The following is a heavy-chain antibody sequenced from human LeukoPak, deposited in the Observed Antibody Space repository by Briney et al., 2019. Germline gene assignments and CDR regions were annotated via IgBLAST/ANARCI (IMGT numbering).Heavy chain of an antibody. CDR3: VRNWNLDS. Sequence: GGSLRLSCAASGFTFSSYGMHWVRQAPGKGLEWVAVIWYDGSNKYYADSVKGRFTISRDNAKNSLFLQMNSLTAEDTAVYYCVRNWNLDSWGQGTLVTVSS. J-gene: IGHJ4*02. V-gene: IGHV3-33*03. CDR1: GFTFSSYG. CDR2: IWYDGSNK. D-gene: IGHD1-1*01.